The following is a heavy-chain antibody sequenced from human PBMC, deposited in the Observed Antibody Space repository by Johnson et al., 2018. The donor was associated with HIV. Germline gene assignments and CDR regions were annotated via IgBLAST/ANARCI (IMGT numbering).Heavy chain of an antibody. CDR3: ARVPIYHWAFDL. CDR2: IYASGST. V-gene: IGHV3-53*01. D-gene: IGHD1-1*01. CDR1: GFTVGGTY. J-gene: IGHJ3*01. Sequence: VQLVESGGNWIHPGGSLRLSCAASGFTVGGTYLSWVRQAPGKGLEWVSIIYASGSTYYADSVKGRFALSRDNSKNTLDLQLNSLRVEDTAVYYGARVPIYHWAFDLWGQGTVVTVSS.